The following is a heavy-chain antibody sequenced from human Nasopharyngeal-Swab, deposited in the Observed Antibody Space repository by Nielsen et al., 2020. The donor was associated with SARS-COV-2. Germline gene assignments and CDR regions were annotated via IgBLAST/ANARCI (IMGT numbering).Heavy chain of an antibody. D-gene: IGHD6-6*01. V-gene: IGHV4-61*01. CDR2: IYSTEIT. CDR1: DGSIRSPSYT. J-gene: IGHJ4*02. Sequence: SETLSLTCTVSDGSIRSPSYTWGWIRQTPGKGLEWIGYIYSTEITKYNPSLGSRVTMSGDTSKNQVYLKLESLTAADTAVYYCARGPYSRSSLWVHWGQGTLVTVSS. CDR3: ARGPYSRSSLWVH.